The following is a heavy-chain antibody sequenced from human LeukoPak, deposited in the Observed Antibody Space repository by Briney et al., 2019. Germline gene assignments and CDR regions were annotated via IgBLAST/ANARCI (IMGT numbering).Heavy chain of an antibody. Sequence: GSVKVSCKASGYTFTSYGISWVRQAPGQGLEWMGWISAYNGNTNYAQKLQGRVTMTRDTSTSTVYMELSSLRSEDTAVYYCARDGYGDLFDYWGQGTLVTVSS. V-gene: IGHV1-18*01. CDR2: ISAYNGNT. CDR3: ARDGYGDLFDY. J-gene: IGHJ4*02. D-gene: IGHD4-17*01. CDR1: GYTFTSYG.